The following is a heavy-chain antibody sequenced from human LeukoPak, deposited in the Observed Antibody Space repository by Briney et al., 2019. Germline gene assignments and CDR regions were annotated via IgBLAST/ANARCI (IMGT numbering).Heavy chain of an antibody. CDR3: ARGAGYSSSNDY. Sequence: SSETLSLTCTVSGGSISSGGYYWSWIRQPPGKGLEWIGYIYYSGSTNYNPSLKSRVTISVDTSKNQFSLKLSSVTAADTAVYYCARGAGYSSSNDYWGQGTLVTVSS. V-gene: IGHV4-61*08. CDR2: IYYSGST. CDR1: GGSISSGGYY. D-gene: IGHD6-13*01. J-gene: IGHJ4*02.